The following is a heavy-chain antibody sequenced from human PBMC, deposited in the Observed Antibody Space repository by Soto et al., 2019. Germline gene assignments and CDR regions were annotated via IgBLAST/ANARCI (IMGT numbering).Heavy chain of an antibody. V-gene: IGHV1-3*01. CDR1: GHTFTTYA. J-gene: IGHJ3*02. CDR3: ASNTYYSNAFHI. D-gene: IGHD3-10*01. Sequence: ASVKVSSKASGHTFTTYAIYWVRQAPGQRLEWMGWINAGKGDIKYSQKFQGRVTFTRDTSASTAYMEMRSMTSEVTAVYYCASNTYYSNAFHIWGQGTMVTVSS. CDR2: INAGKGDI.